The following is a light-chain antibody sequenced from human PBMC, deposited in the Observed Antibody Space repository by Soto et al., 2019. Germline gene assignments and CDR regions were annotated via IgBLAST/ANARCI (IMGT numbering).Light chain of an antibody. CDR2: KAS. Sequence: DTQMTQSPSTLSASVGDRVTIICRASQSISSWLAWYQQKPGQAPKLLIYKASSLESGVPSRFSGSGSGTEFTLIITSLQPDDSATYYCQQANSFPLTFGGGTKVDTK. CDR1: QSISSW. J-gene: IGKJ4*01. V-gene: IGKV1-5*03. CDR3: QQANSFPLT.